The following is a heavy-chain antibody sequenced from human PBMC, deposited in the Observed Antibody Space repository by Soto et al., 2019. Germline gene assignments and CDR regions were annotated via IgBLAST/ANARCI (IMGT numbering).Heavy chain of an antibody. V-gene: IGHV3-33*01. CDR3: ARERGTKDDSSGYYDY. Sequence: GGSLRLSCAASGFTFSSYGMHWVRQAPGKGLEWVAVIWYDGSNKCYADSVKGRFTISRDNSKNTLYLQMNSLRAEDTAVYYCARERGTKDDSSGYYDYWGQGTLVTVSS. CDR1: GFTFSSYG. CDR2: IWYDGSNK. J-gene: IGHJ4*02. D-gene: IGHD3-22*01.